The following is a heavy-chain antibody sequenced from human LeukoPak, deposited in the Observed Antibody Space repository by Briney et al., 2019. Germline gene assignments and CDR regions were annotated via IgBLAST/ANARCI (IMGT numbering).Heavy chain of an antibody. Sequence: PGRSLRLSCAASGFTFSSYAMHWVSQAPGKGLEWVAVISYDGSNKYYADSVKGRFTISRDNSKNTLYLQMNSLRAEDTAVYYCARDAPITMVRGVIRYYGMDVWGQGTTVTVSS. J-gene: IGHJ6*02. CDR2: ISYDGSNK. V-gene: IGHV3-30-3*01. CDR3: ARDAPITMVRGVIRYYGMDV. CDR1: GFTFSSYA. D-gene: IGHD3-10*01.